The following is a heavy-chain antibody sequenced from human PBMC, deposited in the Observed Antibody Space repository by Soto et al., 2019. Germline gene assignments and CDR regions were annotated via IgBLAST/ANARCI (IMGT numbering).Heavy chain of an antibody. V-gene: IGHV4-34*01. Sequence: PSETLSLTCAVYGGSFSGYYWSWIRQPPGKGLEWIGEINHSGSTNYNPSLKSRVTISVDTSKNQFSLKLSSVTAEDTAVYYCARGGAIAAAGPTFMDVWGQGTTVTVS. D-gene: IGHD6-13*01. CDR3: ARGGAIAAAGPTFMDV. CDR1: GGSFSGYY. J-gene: IGHJ6*02. CDR2: INHSGST.